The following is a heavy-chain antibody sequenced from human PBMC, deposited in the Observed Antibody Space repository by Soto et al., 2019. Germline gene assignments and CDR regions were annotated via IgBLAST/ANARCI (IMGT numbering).Heavy chain of an antibody. J-gene: IGHJ4*02. V-gene: IGHV4-4*07. Sequence: PSVTLSHTCTVSDASITGSSYWSWIRQPAGKGLEWIGRFSLSGTTNYNPSLRSRVTMSADVSKNHFSLRLTSVTAADTALYYCARGMTPPGAPAWYYFDSWGQGTLVTVSS. CDR1: DASITGSSY. CDR2: FSLSGTT. CDR3: ARGMTPPGAPAWYYFDS. D-gene: IGHD2-8*02.